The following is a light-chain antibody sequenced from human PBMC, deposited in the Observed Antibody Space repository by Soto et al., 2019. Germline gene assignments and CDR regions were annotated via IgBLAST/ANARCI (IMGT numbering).Light chain of an antibody. J-gene: IGKJ1*01. V-gene: IGKV1-39*01. Sequence: DIQMTQSPSSLSASVGDGVTITCRASQYISTYLNWYQQKPGKAPRLLIYAASNLQSGVPSRFSGSGSGTEFTLTISSLQPEDFATYYCQQPYSTVRTFGQGTKVDIK. CDR1: QYISTY. CDR3: QQPYSTVRT. CDR2: AAS.